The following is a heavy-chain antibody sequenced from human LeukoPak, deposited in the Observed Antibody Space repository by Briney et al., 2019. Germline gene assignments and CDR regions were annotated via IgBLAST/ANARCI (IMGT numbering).Heavy chain of an antibody. CDR3: ARGAGGYCSGGSCPLDY. V-gene: IGHV3-21*01. D-gene: IGHD2-15*01. J-gene: IGHJ4*02. CDR2: ISSSSSYI. Sequence: GGSLRLSCVASGFTFSSYSMNWVRQAPGKGLEWVSSISSSSSYIYYADSVKGRFTISRDNAKNSLYLQMNSLRAEDTAVYYCARGAGGYCSGGSCPLDYWGQGTLVTVSS. CDR1: GFTFSSYS.